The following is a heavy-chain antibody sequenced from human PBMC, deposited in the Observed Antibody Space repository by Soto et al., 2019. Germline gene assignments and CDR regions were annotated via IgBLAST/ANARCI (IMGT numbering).Heavy chain of an antibody. J-gene: IGHJ4*02. D-gene: IGHD6-25*01. Sequence: EVQLLESGGGLVQPGGSLRLSCAASGFTFSTFTMTWVRQTPVKGLEWVSAISASGGSISYADSVRCRYTTSRDNSKNTLYLQLNSLRAEDTALYYCAKDAGKTSGSYYVDYWGRGSLVTVSS. CDR2: ISASGGSI. V-gene: IGHV3-23*01. CDR1: GFTFSTFT. CDR3: AKDAGKTSGSYYVDY.